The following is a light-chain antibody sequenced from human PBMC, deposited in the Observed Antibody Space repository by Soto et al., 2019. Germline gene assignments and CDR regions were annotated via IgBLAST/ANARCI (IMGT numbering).Light chain of an antibody. Sequence: SYELTQPTSVSVAPGQTARITCGGNGIGSKTVHWYQQKPGQAPVLVVYDDSARYSGIPERFSGSNSGNTATLTISRVEAGDEADYYCQVWLSSGDENYVFGAGTKVTVL. J-gene: IGLJ1*01. CDR2: DDS. CDR3: QVWLSSGDENYV. CDR1: GIGSKT. V-gene: IGLV3-21*02.